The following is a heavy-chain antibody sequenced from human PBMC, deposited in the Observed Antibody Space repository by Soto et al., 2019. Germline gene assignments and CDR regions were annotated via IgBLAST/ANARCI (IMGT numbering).Heavy chain of an antibody. CDR1: GYTFTDYA. CDR2: INAGDGNT. V-gene: IGHV1-3*01. J-gene: IGHJ4*02. Sequence: ASVKVSCSASGYTFTDYAVHWVRQAPGQRLEWMAWINAGDGNTEYSQNFQGRITITTDTAAHTAYMELSSLRTEGTAIYYCARELATGNLPFDYWGQGTLVTVSS. CDR3: ARELATGNLPFDY.